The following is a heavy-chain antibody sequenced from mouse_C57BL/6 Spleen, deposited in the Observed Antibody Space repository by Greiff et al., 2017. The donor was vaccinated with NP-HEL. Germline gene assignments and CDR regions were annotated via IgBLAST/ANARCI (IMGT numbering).Heavy chain of an antibody. D-gene: IGHD1-1*01. Sequence: QVQLQQSGPELVKPGASVKISCKASGYAFSSSWMNWVKQRPGKGLEWIGRIYPGDGDTNYNGKFKGKATLTADKSSSTAYMQLSSLTSEDSAVYFCARGVVTTVERLAYWGQGTLVTVSA. V-gene: IGHV1-82*01. CDR1: GYAFSSSW. CDR3: ARGVVTTVERLAY. J-gene: IGHJ3*01. CDR2: IYPGDGDT.